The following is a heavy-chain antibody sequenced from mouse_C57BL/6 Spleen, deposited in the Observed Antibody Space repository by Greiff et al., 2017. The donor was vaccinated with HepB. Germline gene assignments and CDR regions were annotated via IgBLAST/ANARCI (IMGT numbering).Heavy chain of an antibody. CDR3: TRSDGYFYAMDY. V-gene: IGHV14-4*01. CDR2: IDPENGDT. Sequence: EVKLMESGAELVRPGASVKLSCTASGFNIKDDYMHWVKQRPEQGLEWIGWIDPENGDTEYASKFQGKATITADTSSNTAYLQLSSLTSEDTAVYYCTRSDGYFYAMDYWGQGTSVTVSS. D-gene: IGHD2-3*01. J-gene: IGHJ4*01. CDR1: GFNIKDDY.